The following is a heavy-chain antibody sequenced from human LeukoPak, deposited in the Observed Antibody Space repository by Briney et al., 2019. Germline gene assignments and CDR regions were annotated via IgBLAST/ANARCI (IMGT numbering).Heavy chain of an antibody. CDR3: AKDGVFRQWLGGWQDY. CDR2: ISSDGSNK. J-gene: IGHJ4*02. Sequence: GRSPRLSCSASGFIFSSYGMHWVRQAPGKGLEWVAAISSDGSNKYYADSVKGRLTISRDNSKNTLYLEMNSLRAEDTAVYFCAKDGVFRQWLGGWQDYWGQGTLVTVSS. V-gene: IGHV3-30*18. CDR1: GFIFSSYG. D-gene: IGHD6-19*01.